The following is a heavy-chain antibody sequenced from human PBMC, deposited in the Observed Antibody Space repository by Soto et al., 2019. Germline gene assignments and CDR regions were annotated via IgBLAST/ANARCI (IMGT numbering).Heavy chain of an antibody. J-gene: IGHJ6*02. Sequence: QVQLVESGGGVVQPGRSLRLSCAASGFTFSSYGMHWVRQAPGKGLEWVAVISYDGSNKNYADSVKGRFTISRDNSKNTLYLQRNSLRAEDTDVYYCATDRQVVGAWSYDYYYGMDVWGQGTTVTFSS. CDR2: ISYDGSNK. D-gene: IGHD2-15*01. V-gene: IGHV3-30*03. CDR1: GFTFSSYG. CDR3: ATDRQVVGAWSYDYYYGMDV.